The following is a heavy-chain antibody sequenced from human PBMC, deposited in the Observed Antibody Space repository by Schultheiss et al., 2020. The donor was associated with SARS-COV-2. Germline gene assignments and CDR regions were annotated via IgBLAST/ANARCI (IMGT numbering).Heavy chain of an antibody. CDR2: IYSGGST. Sequence: GGSLRLSCAASGFTFSSYGMHWVRQAPGKGLEWVSVIYSGGSTYYADSVKGRFTISRDNSKNTLYLQMSSLRAEDTAVYYCAKDRGIFGVALNMDVWGKGTTVTVSS. CDR1: GFTFSSYG. CDR3: AKDRGIFGVALNMDV. V-gene: IGHV3-NL1*01. D-gene: IGHD3-3*01. J-gene: IGHJ6*03.